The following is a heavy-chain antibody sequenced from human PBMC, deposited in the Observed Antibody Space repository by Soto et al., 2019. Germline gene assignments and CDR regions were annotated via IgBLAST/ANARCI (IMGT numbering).Heavy chain of an antibody. CDR1: GFTFSSYS. CDR2: ISSSSSTI. Sequence: EVQLVESGGGLVQPWGSLRLSCAASGFTFSSYSMNWVRQAPGKGLEWVSYISSSSSTIYYADSVKGRFTISRDNAKNSLYLQMNSLRAEDTAVYYCARYYYGSGSTYYYMDVWGKGTTVTVSS. J-gene: IGHJ6*03. V-gene: IGHV3-48*01. CDR3: ARYYYGSGSTYYYMDV. D-gene: IGHD3-10*01.